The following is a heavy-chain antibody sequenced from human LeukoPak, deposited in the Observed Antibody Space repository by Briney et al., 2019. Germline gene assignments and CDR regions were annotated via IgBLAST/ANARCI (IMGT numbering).Heavy chain of an antibody. CDR3: ARCLSQVGAFCYFDY. J-gene: IGHJ4*02. CDR1: GDSVSSNGAA. CDR2: TYYRSKWYN. V-gene: IGHV6-1*01. Sequence: SQTLSLTCVISGDSVSSNGAAWHWIRQSPSRGLEWLGRTYYRSKWYNDYAVSVKRRITINPDTSKNQFSLQMNSVTPEDTAVYYCARCLSQVGAFCYFDYWGQGALVTVSS. D-gene: IGHD1-26*01.